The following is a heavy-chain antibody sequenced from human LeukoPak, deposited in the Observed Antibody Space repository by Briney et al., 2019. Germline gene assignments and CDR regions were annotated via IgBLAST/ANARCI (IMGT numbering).Heavy chain of an antibody. CDR2: ISYDGSNK. J-gene: IGHJ4*02. Sequence: GGSLRLSCAASGFTFSSYAMHWVRQAPGKGLEWVAVISYDGSNKYYADSVKGRFTISRVNSKNTLYLQMNSLRAEDTAVYYCARDISAGYCSSTSCWALDYWGQGTLVTVSS. D-gene: IGHD2-2*01. CDR3: ARDISAGYCSSTSCWALDY. V-gene: IGHV3-30-3*01. CDR1: GFTFSSYA.